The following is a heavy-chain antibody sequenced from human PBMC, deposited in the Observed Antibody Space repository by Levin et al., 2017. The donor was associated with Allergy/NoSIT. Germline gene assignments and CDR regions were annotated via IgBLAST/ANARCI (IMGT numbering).Heavy chain of an antibody. CDR2: INYSGST. CDR3: ARLIAARTDNWFDP. D-gene: IGHD6-6*01. Sequence: PSETLSLTCTVSGGSISSSTYYWGWIRQPPGKGLEWIGSINYSGSTYYNPSLKSRVTISVDTSKNQFSLKLSSVTAADTAVYYCARLIAARTDNWFDPWGQGTLVTVSS. V-gene: IGHV4-39*01. J-gene: IGHJ5*02. CDR1: GGSISSSTYY.